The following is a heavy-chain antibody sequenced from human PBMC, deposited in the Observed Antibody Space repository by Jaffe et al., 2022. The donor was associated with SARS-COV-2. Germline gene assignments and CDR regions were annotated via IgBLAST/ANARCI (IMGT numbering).Heavy chain of an antibody. Sequence: QVTLKESGPVLVKPTETLTLTCTVSGFSLSNARMGVSWIRQPPGKALEWLAHIFSNDEKSYSTSLKSRLTISKDTSKSQVVLTMTNMDPVDTATYYCARIDEVANGIDYWGQGTLVTVSS. CDR1: GFSLSNARMG. J-gene: IGHJ4*02. V-gene: IGHV2-26*01. CDR2: IFSNDEK. D-gene: IGHD5-12*01. CDR3: ARIDEVANGIDY.